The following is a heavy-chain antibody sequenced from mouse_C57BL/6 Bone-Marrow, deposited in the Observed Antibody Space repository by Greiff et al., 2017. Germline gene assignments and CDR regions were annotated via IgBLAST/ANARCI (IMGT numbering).Heavy chain of an antibody. J-gene: IGHJ4*01. V-gene: IGHV1-55*01. CDR3: AREEPYYGSGMDD. CDR1: GYTFTSYW. D-gene: IGHD1-1*01. CDR2: IYPGSGST. Sequence: QVQLQQPGAELVKPGASVKMSCKASGYTFTSYWITWVKQRPGQGLEWIGDIYPGSGSTNYNEKFKSKAILTVDTSSSTTYMQLSSMTSEDSAVYDCAREEPYYGSGMDDWGQGTSVTVSS.